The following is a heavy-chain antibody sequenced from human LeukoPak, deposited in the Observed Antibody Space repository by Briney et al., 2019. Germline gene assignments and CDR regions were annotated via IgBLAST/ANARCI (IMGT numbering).Heavy chain of an antibody. J-gene: IGHJ4*02. CDR1: GYTFTCYY. CDR3: ARLGGELVPFFDY. CDR2: INPNSGGT. V-gene: IGHV1-2*02. D-gene: IGHD6-13*01. Sequence: GASVKVSCKASGYTFTCYYMHWVRQAPGQGLEWMGWINPNSGGTNYAQKFQGRVTMTRDTSISTAYMELSRLRSDDTAVYYCARLGGELVPFFDYWGQGTLVTASS.